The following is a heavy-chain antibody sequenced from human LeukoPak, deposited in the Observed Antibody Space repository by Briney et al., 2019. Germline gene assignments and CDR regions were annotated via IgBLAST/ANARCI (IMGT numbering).Heavy chain of an antibody. CDR1: GFTFTSSA. Sequence: SVKVSCKAPGFTFTSSAVQWVRQARGQRLEWIGWIVVGSGNTNYAQKFQERDTITRDMSTSTDYMELSSLRSEDTAVYYCAAEAPGDYDAFDICGQGTMVTVSS. V-gene: IGHV1-58*01. D-gene: IGHD4-17*01. J-gene: IGHJ3*02. CDR2: IVVGSGNT. CDR3: AAEAPGDYDAFDI.